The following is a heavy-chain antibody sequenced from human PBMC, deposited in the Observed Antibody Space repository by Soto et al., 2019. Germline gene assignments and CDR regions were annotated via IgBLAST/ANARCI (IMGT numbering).Heavy chain of an antibody. CDR2: IHVNVKTT. V-gene: IGHV3-48*03. Sequence: GGSLRLSCAASGFTFSSYEMMWVRQAPGKGLEWVSYIHVNVKTTYYPDSVKGRLTISRDSAKNSMYLQMNSLRAGDTAVYYCATSLSGYYYNYWGQGTLVTVSS. D-gene: IGHD3-22*01. CDR3: ATSLSGYYYNY. J-gene: IGHJ4*02. CDR1: GFTFSSYE.